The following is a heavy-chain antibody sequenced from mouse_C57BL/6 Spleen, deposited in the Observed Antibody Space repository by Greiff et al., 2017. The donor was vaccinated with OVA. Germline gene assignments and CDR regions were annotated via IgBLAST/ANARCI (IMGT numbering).Heavy chain of an antibody. CDR2: INPNNGGT. D-gene: IGHD4-1*01. Sequence: EVKLQQSGPELVKPGASVKISCKASGYTFTDYYMNWVKQSHGKSLEWIGDINPNNGGTSYNQKFKGKATLTVDKSSSTAYMELRSLTSEDSAVYYCARRETGMDYWGQGTTLTVSS. CDR1: GYTFTDYY. J-gene: IGHJ2*01. V-gene: IGHV1-26*01. CDR3: ARRETGMDY.